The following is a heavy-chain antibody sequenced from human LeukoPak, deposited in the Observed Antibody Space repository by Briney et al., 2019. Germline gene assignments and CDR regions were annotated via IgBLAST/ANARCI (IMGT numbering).Heavy chain of an antibody. J-gene: IGHJ4*02. Sequence: GGSLRLSCAASGFTFSSYWMSWVRQAPGKGLEWVSYITSSGSTISYADSVKGRFTISRDNAKNSLYLQMNSLRAEDTAVYYCARARIAAAGTFVFDYWGQGTLVTVSS. V-gene: IGHV3-48*04. CDR2: ITSSGSTI. D-gene: IGHD6-13*01. CDR3: ARARIAAAGTFVFDY. CDR1: GFTFSSYW.